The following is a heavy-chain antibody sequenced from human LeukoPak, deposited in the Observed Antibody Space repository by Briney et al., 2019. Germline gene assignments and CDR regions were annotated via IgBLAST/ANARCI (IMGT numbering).Heavy chain of an antibody. CDR1: GFTVSSNY. V-gene: IGHV3-66*01. Sequence: GGSLRLSCAASGFTVSSNYMSWVRQAPGKGLEWVSVIYSGGSTYYADSVKGRFTISRDNSKNTLYLQMNSLRAEDTAVYYCARAQTYGSGGGAFDIWGQGTMVTVSS. CDR3: ARAQTYGSGGGAFDI. D-gene: IGHD6-19*01. J-gene: IGHJ3*02. CDR2: IYSGGST.